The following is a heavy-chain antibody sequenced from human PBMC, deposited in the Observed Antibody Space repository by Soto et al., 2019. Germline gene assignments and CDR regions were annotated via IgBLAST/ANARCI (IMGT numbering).Heavy chain of an antibody. V-gene: IGHV3-30*18. CDR2: ISYDGSNK. Sequence: QVQLVESGGGAVQPGRSLRLSCAASGFTFSNYGMHWVRQAPGKGLEWVAVISYDGSNKYYADSVKGRFSISRDNSKKRLNLQMTSRRAGDTAVNYGAKGDWFDPWGQGTLVTVSS. J-gene: IGHJ5*02. D-gene: IGHD3-16*01. CDR3: AKGDWFDP. CDR1: GFTFSNYG.